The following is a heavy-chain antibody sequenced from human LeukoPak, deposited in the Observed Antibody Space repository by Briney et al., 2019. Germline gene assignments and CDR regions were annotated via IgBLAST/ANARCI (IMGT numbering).Heavy chain of an antibody. Sequence: SETLSLTCAVYGGSFSGYYWSWIRQPPGKGLEWIGEINHSGSTNYNPSLKSRVTISVDTSKNQFSLKLSSVTAADTAVYYRARGRLWGKNFDYWGQGTLVTVSS. V-gene: IGHV4-34*01. CDR1: GGSFSGYY. J-gene: IGHJ4*02. CDR2: INHSGST. D-gene: IGHD1-26*01. CDR3: ARGRLWGKNFDY.